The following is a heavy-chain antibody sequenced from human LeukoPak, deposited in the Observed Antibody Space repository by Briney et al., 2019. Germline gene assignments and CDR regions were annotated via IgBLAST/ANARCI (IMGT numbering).Heavy chain of an antibody. CDR1: GYTFTSYG. V-gene: IGHV1-18*01. CDR3: ATGKYYDILTGYYEDLRY. Sequence: ASVEVSCKASGYTFTSYGISWVGQAPGQGLEWMGWISAYNGNTNYAQKLQGRVTMTTDTSTSTAYMELRSLRSDDTAVYYCATGKYYDILTGYYEDLRYWGQGTLVTVSS. D-gene: IGHD3-9*01. CDR2: ISAYNGNT. J-gene: IGHJ4*02.